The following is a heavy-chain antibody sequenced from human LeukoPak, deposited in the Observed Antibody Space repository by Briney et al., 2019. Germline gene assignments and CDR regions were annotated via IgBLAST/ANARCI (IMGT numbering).Heavy chain of an antibody. Sequence: GGSLRLSCAASGFTFSSYAMSWVRQAPGKGLEWVSAISGSGGSTYYADSVKGRFTISRDNSKNTLYLQMNSLRAEDTAVYYCAKVGDYYGSGRYYIVDYYGMDVWGQGTTVTVSS. CDR1: GFTFSSYA. CDR2: ISGSGGST. D-gene: IGHD3-10*01. J-gene: IGHJ6*02. V-gene: IGHV3-23*01. CDR3: AKVGDYYGSGRYYIVDYYGMDV.